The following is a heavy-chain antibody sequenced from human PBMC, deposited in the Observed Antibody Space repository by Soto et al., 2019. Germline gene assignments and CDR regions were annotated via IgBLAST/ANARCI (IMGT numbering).Heavy chain of an antibody. CDR2: IYYSGST. CDR1: GGSISSYY. V-gene: IGHV4-59*08. J-gene: IGHJ3*02. Sequence: PSETLSLTCTVSGGSISSYYWSWFRQPPGKGLEWIGYIYYSGSTNYNPSLKSRVTISVDTSKTQFSLKLRSVTAADTAVYYCARHRNAFDIWGQGTMVTVSS. CDR3: ARHRNAFDI.